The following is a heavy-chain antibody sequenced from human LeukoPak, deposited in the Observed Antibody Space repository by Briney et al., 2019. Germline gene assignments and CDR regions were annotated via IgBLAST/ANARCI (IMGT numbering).Heavy chain of an antibody. CDR1: RGTVSSHA. D-gene: IGHD4-17*01. Sequence: ASLKDSCKAPRGTVSSHAINWGRQAAGHEREWWGRIIPILGIANYAQKFQGRVTITADKSTSTAYMELSSLRSEDTAVYYCARGGGGPSDDYGDYVFDYWGQGTLVTVSS. J-gene: IGHJ4*02. CDR3: ARGGGGPSDDYGDYVFDY. V-gene: IGHV1-69*04. CDR2: IIPILGIA.